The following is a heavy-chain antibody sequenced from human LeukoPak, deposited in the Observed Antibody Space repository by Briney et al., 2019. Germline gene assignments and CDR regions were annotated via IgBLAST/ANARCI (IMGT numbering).Heavy chain of an antibody. CDR1: GYTFTGYY. CDR2: INPNSGGT. Sequence: ASVKVSCKASGYTFTGYYMHWVRQAPGQGLEWMGWINPNSGGTNYAQKFQGWVTMTRDTSISTAYMEPSRLRSDDTAVYYCARQMRYCSSTSCYGNWFDPWGQGTLVTVSS. J-gene: IGHJ5*02. V-gene: IGHV1-2*04. CDR3: ARQMRYCSSTSCYGNWFDP. D-gene: IGHD2-2*01.